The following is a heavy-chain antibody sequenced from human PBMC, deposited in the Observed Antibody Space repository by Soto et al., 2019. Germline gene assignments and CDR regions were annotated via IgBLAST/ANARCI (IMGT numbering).Heavy chain of an antibody. CDR2: IYYSGST. CDR3: ARQRSITMVRGVIIEYYFDY. CDR1: GGSISSSSYY. V-gene: IGHV4-39*01. J-gene: IGHJ4*02. D-gene: IGHD3-10*01. Sequence: SETLSLTCTVSGGSISSSSYYWGWIRQPPGKGLEWIGSIYYSGSTYYNPSLKSRVTISVDTSKNQFSLKLSSVTAADTAVYYCARQRSITMVRGVIIEYYFDYWGQGTLVTVSS.